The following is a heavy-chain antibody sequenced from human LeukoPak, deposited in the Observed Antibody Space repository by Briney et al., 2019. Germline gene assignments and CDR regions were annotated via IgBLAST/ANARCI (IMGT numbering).Heavy chain of an antibody. CDR1: GYSISSGYY. V-gene: IGHV4-38-2*02. Sequence: SETLSLTCTVSGYSISSGYYWGWIRQPPGKGLEWIGSIYHSGSTYDNPSLKSRLTISVDTSKNQFSLKLSSVTAADTAFYYCARGAAGTRAPWFDPWGQGTLVTVSS. D-gene: IGHD6-13*01. J-gene: IGHJ5*02. CDR2: IYHSGST. CDR3: ARGAAGTRAPWFDP.